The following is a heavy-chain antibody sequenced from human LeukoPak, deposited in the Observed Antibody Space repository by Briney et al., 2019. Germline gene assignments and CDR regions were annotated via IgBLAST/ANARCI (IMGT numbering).Heavy chain of an antibody. CDR1: GGSMSDSY. V-gene: IGHV4-59*01. D-gene: IGHD3-9*01. CDR3: ARDRWSLSRKTWFYYGMDV. J-gene: IGHJ6*02. Sequence: SETLSLTCTVSGGSMSDSYWSWIRPSPGKGLEWIGYVSNSGQPDYSPSLKSRVTILADTSKNRWSLILNSVTAADTAVYYCARDRWSLSRKTWFYYGMDVWGQGITVTVSS. CDR2: VSNSGQP.